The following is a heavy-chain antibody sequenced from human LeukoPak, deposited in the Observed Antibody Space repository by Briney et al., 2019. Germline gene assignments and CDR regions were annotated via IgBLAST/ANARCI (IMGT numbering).Heavy chain of an antibody. CDR2: IGTTSTI. Sequence: GGSLRLSCAASGFTCSSYSMNWVRQAPGKGLEWVSYIGTTSTIYYADSVKGRFTISRDNAKNSLYLQMNSLTAEDTAVYYCARGRSGYSPFDYWGQGTLVTVSS. CDR1: GFTCSSYS. CDR3: ARGRSGYSPFDY. D-gene: IGHD5-18*01. V-gene: IGHV3-48*01. J-gene: IGHJ4*02.